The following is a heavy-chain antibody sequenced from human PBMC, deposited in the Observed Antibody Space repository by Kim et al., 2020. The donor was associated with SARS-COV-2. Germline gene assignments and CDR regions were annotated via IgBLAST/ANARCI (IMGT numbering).Heavy chain of an antibody. Sequence: GGSLRLSCAASGFTFDDYAMHWVRQAPGKGLEWVSGISWNSGSIGYADSVKGRFTISRDNAKNSLYLQMNSLRAEDTALYYCAKDMGGSYRGGAFDIWGQGTMVTVSS. V-gene: IGHV3-9*01. J-gene: IGHJ3*02. CDR1: GFTFDDYA. CDR2: ISWNSGSI. D-gene: IGHD1-26*01. CDR3: AKDMGGSYRGGAFDI.